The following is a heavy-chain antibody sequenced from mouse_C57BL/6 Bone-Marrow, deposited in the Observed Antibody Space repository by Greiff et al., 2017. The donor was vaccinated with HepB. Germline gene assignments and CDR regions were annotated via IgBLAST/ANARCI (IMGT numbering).Heavy chain of an antibody. J-gene: IGHJ4*01. D-gene: IGHD6-1*01. CDR1: GYTFTDYY. CDR2: INPYNGGT. CDR3: AQPLYYAMDY. V-gene: IGHV1-19*01. Sequence: VQLKQSGPVLVKPGASVKMSCKASGYTFTDYYMNWVKQSHGKSLEWIGVINPYNGGTSYNQKFKGKATLTVDKSSSTAYMELNSLTSEDSAVYYCAQPLYYAMDYWGQGTSGTVSS.